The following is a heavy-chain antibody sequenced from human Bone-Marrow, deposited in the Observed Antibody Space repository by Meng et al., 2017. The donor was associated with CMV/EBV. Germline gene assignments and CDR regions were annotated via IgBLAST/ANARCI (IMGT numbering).Heavy chain of an antibody. D-gene: IGHD3-3*01. V-gene: IGHV3-23*01. CDR2: ISGSGGST. CDR1: GFTFSRYA. J-gene: IGHJ6*02. Sequence: GESLKISCAASGFTFSRYAMSWVRQAPGKGLEWVSAISGSGGSTYYADSVKGRFTISRDNSKNTLYLQMNSLRAEDTAVYYCAKDLQYYDFWSGYYTPGYGMDVWGQGTTVTVSS. CDR3: AKDLQYYDFWSGYYTPGYGMDV.